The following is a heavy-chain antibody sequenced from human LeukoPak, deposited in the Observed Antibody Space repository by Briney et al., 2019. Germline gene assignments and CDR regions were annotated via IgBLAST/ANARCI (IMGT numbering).Heavy chain of an antibody. CDR3: AKRPGYYDSSGYYFDY. J-gene: IGHJ4*02. V-gene: IGHV3-23*01. CDR2: ISGSGGST. Sequence: GGSLRLSCAAFGFTFSSYAMTWVRQAPGKGLEWVSVISGSGGSTYYADSVKGRFTISRDNSKNTLYLQMNSLRAEDTAVYYCAKRPGYYDSSGYYFDYWGQGTLVTVSS. D-gene: IGHD3-22*01. CDR1: GFTFSSYA.